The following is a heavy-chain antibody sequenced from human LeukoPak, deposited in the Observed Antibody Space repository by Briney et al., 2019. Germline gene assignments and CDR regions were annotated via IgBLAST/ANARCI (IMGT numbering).Heavy chain of an antibody. CDR2: IYPGDSDT. Sequence: GECLKISCKDSGYLFTSYWIAWVRQRPGKGLEWMGIIYPGDSDTRYGPSFQGQVTISADTSINTAYLHWSSLKASDTAIYYCARQDGSGTYDAFDVWGQGTMVTV. D-gene: IGHD3-10*01. CDR1: GYLFTSYW. J-gene: IGHJ3*01. CDR3: ARQDGSGTYDAFDV. V-gene: IGHV5-51*01.